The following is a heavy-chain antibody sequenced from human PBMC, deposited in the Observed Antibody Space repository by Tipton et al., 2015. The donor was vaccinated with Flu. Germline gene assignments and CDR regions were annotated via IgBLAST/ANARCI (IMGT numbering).Heavy chain of an antibody. D-gene: IGHD7-27*01. CDR3: ATLTGDDY. V-gene: IGHV3-48*03. CDR1: GFTFSSYE. J-gene: IGHJ4*02. Sequence: GSLRLSCEASGFTFSSYEMSWVRQAPGKGLEWLSYISTSAVTTYYADSVKGRFTVSRDHARNSVFLQMNRLRAEDTAIYYCATLTGDDYWGQGILVTVSS. CDR2: ISTSAVTT.